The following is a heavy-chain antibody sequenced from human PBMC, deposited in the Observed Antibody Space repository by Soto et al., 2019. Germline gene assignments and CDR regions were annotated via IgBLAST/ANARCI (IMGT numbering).Heavy chain of an antibody. CDR2: INHSGST. J-gene: IGHJ4*02. V-gene: IGHV4-34*01. D-gene: IGHD1-26*01. CDR1: GGSFSGYY. CDR3: ARGLISGSHYSGGWYYFDS. Sequence: SETLSLTCAVYGGSFSGYYWTWIRQPPGTGLEWIGEINHSGSTNYNPSLKSRVTISVHTSSSQFSLELSSVTAADTAVYYCARGLISGSHYSGGWYYFDSWGQGTQVTVS.